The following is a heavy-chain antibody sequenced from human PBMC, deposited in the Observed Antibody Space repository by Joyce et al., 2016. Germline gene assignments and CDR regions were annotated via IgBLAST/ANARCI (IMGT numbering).Heavy chain of an antibody. Sequence: EVQLVESGGGLVKPGEYLRLSCTASGFIFSSYSMTWVRQAPGKGLEWVSSISRDNTYIFHADSVKGRFTISRDNARNSLYLQMNSLRAEDTAVYYCARDVLTTVTKAYGYWGQGTLVAVSS. J-gene: IGHJ4*02. CDR1: GFIFSSYS. D-gene: IGHD4-11*01. CDR3: ARDVLTTVTKAYGY. CDR2: ISRDNTYI. V-gene: IGHV3-21*01.